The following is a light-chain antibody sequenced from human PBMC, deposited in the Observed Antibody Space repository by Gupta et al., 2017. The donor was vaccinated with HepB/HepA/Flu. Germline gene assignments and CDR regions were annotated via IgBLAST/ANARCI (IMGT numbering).Light chain of an antibody. CDR2: DVS. J-gene: IGLJ1*01. Sequence: HSALTQPRSVSVSPGQSVTISCTGSSSDVGNYNYVSWYQHHPGKAPKLMIYDVSKWPTGVPDRFSGSKSGNTASLTISWLQAEDDADYYCCSYAGSYTHYVFGTGTKVTVL. CDR1: SSDVGNYNY. CDR3: CSYAGSYTHYV. V-gene: IGLV2-11*01.